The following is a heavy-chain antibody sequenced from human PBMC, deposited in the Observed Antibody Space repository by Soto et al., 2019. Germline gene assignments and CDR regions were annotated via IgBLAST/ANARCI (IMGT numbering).Heavy chain of an antibody. D-gene: IGHD6-13*01. CDR2: ISGSGGST. J-gene: IGHJ4*02. CDR1: GFTFSSYA. V-gene: IGHV3-23*01. CDR3: ATSGYSSSWHGDGFDY. Sequence: EVQLLESGGGLVQPGGSLRLSCAASGFTFSSYAMSWVRQAPGKGLEWVSAISGSGGSTYYADSVKGRFTISRDNSKNTLYLQMNSLRAEDTAVYYCATSGYSSSWHGDGFDYWGQGTLVTVSS.